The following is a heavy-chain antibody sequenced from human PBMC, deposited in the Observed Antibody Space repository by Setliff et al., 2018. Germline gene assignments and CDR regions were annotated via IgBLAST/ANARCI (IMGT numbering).Heavy chain of an antibody. Sequence: TLSLTCTVSGDSISSGSYYWTWIRQPAGKGLEWIGHFHTGGSTNYNRSLRSRFSISVDTSKNQFSLKLSPVTAADTATYYCARAGPTVTFFRVLVISWWDPWGQGSLVPSPQ. D-gene: IGHD3-3*01. V-gene: IGHV4-61*09. CDR2: FHTGGST. CDR1: GDSISSGSYY. J-gene: IGHJ5*02. CDR3: ARAGPTVTFFRVLVISWWDP.